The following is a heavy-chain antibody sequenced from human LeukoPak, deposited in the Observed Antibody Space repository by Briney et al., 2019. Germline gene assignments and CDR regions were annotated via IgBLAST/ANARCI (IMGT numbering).Heavy chain of an antibody. V-gene: IGHV3-20*04. CDR2: INWNGVST. J-gene: IGHJ1*01. CDR3: AREDGFCSGGSCYQH. D-gene: IGHD2-15*01. CDR1: GFTFSNAW. Sequence: RSGGSLRLSCAASGFTFSNAWMSWVRQAPGRGLEWVSFINWNGVSTDYADSVKGRFTISRDNAKNSLYLQMSSLRVEDTALYYCAREDGFCSGGSCYQHWGQGTLVTVSS.